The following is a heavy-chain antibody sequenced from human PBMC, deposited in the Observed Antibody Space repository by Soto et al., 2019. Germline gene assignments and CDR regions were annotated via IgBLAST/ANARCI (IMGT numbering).Heavy chain of an antibody. J-gene: IGHJ4*02. CDR2: TNGNLGTG. CDR1: GGTFSSSP. CDR3: ARRDSHGFFRYFDN. V-gene: IGHV1-69*06. Sequence: QVQLVQSGAEVKRPGSSVKVSCKASGGTFSSSPISWVRQAPGQGLEWMGGTNGNLGTGNYAQKFRGRLTSTTDISTTTAYMELSSLTSEDTAVYYCARRDSHGFFRYFDNWGQGTLVTVSS. D-gene: IGHD3-10*01.